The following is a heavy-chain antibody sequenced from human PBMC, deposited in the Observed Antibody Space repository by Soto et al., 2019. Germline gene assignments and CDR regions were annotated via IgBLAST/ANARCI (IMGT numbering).Heavy chain of an antibody. Sequence: QITLTESGPPLLKPTQTLTLTCTFSGFSLSTSGVGVGWIRQPPGKALEWLALIYWDDDKLYSPSLKSSLSIPKDTSKTQVVLTMTNMDPVDTATYYCVHKVLREAAFDYWGQGTLVTVSS. CDR1: GFSLSTSGVG. CDR3: VHKVLREAAFDY. J-gene: IGHJ4*02. D-gene: IGHD3-10*01. V-gene: IGHV2-5*02. CDR2: IYWDDDK.